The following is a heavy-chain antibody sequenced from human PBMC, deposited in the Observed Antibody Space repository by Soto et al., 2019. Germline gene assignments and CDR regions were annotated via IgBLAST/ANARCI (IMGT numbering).Heavy chain of an antibody. V-gene: IGHV4-34*01. CDR2: INHSGST. J-gene: IGHJ5*02. CDR1: GGSFSGYY. Sequence: KPSETLSLTCAVYGGSFSGYYWSWIRQPPGKGLEWIGEINHSGSTNYNPSLKSRVTISVDTSKNQFSLKLSSVTAADTAVYYCARGEGYGSGIWFDPWGQGTLVTVSS. CDR3: ARGEGYGSGIWFDP. D-gene: IGHD3-10*01.